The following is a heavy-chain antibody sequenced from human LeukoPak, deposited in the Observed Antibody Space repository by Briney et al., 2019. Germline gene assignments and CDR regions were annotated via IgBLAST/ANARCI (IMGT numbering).Heavy chain of an antibody. Sequence: GGSLRLSCAASGFTFSRYWMSWVRQAPGKGLEWVANIKEDGSEQYYPDSVKGRFTISRDNVKNSLYLQINSLRAEDTAVYYCARDLFKTDIDYWGQGTLVTVSS. CDR2: IKEDGSEQ. D-gene: IGHD1-14*01. CDR1: GFTFSRYW. V-gene: IGHV3-7*01. J-gene: IGHJ4*02. CDR3: ARDLFKTDIDY.